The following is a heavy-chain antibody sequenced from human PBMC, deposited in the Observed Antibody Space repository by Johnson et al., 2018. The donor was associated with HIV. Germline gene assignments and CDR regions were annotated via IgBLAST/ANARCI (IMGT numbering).Heavy chain of an antibody. CDR1: GFTFSSYA. J-gene: IGHJ3*02. D-gene: IGHD4-17*01. Sequence: VQLVESGGGLVQPGGSLRLSCAASGFTFSSYAMSWVRQAPGKGLEYVSAISSNGGSTYYANSVKGRFTISRDNSKNTLYLQIGSLRAEDMAVYYCARESTATRGDAFDIWGQGTMVTVSS. V-gene: IGHV3-64*01. CDR2: ISSNGGST. CDR3: ARESTATRGDAFDI.